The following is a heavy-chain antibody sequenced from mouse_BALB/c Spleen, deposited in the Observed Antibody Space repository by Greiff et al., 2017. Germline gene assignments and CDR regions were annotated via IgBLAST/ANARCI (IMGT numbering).Heavy chain of an antibody. D-gene: IGHD1-1*01. Sequence: EVKVVESGGGLVQPGGSLKLSCAASGFTFSSYTMSWVRQTPEKRLEWVAYISNGGGSTYYPDTVKGRFTISRDNAKNTLYLQMSSLKSEDTAMYYCARHAVTTVVAPSWFAYWGQGTLVTVSA. J-gene: IGHJ3*01. CDR3: ARHAVTTVVAPSWFAY. CDR2: ISNGGGST. CDR1: GFTFSSYT. V-gene: IGHV5-12-2*01.